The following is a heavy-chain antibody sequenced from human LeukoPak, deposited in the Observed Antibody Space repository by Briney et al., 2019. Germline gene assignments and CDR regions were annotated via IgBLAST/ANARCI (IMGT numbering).Heavy chain of an antibody. J-gene: IGHJ4*02. D-gene: IGHD3-3*01. Sequence: GESLKISCRGSGYSFTSYWIGWVRQMPGKGLEWMGIIYPGDSDTRYSPSFQGQVTISADKSISTAYLQWSSLKASDTAMYYCARRRHLYDFWSGHTYYFDYWGQGTLVTVSS. V-gene: IGHV5-51*01. CDR2: IYPGDSDT. CDR1: GYSFTSYW. CDR3: ARRRHLYDFWSGHTYYFDY.